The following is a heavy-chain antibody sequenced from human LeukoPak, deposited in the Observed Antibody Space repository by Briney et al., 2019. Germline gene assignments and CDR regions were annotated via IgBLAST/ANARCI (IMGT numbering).Heavy chain of an antibody. CDR1: GGSISSGGYY. Sequence: SETLSLTCTVSGGSISSGGYYWSWIRQHPGKGLEWIGYIYYSGSTYYNPSLKSRVTISVDTSKNQFSLKLSSVTAADTAVYYCARGECSSTSCYRVFDYWGQGTLVTASS. CDR3: ARGECSSTSCYRVFDY. J-gene: IGHJ4*02. V-gene: IGHV4-31*03. CDR2: IYYSGST. D-gene: IGHD2-2*02.